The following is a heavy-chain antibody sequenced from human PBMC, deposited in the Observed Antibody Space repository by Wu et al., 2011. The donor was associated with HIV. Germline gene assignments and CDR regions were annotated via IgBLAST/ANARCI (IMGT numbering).Heavy chain of an antibody. V-gene: IGHV1-8*02. CDR3: AREWRYCTGGSPCPSEYLQH. Sequence: QVQLVQSGAEVKKPGASVRVSCKASGYTFTTFDINWVRQATGQGLEWMGRMNPKSGKIDFAQKFQGRVTIASNTSITTVYMELSSLRSEDTAIYYCAREWRYCTGGSPCPSEYLQHWGQG. CDR1: GYTFTTFD. D-gene: IGHD2-8*02. J-gene: IGHJ1*01. CDR2: MNPKSGKI.